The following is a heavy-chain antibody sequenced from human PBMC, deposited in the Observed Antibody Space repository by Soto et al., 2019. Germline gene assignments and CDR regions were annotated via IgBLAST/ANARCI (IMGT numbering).Heavy chain of an antibody. CDR3: ARGKSLGSLVYFDP. CDR1: GGSISSYY. CDR2: IYSSGST. Sequence: SETLSLTCTVSGGSISSYYWSWIRQPPGKGLEWIGYIYSSGSTNYNPSLKSRVTISVDTSKNQFSLKLSSVTAADTAVYYCARGKSLGSLVYFDPWGQGTLVTVSS. V-gene: IGHV4-59*01. D-gene: IGHD2-8*01. J-gene: IGHJ5*02.